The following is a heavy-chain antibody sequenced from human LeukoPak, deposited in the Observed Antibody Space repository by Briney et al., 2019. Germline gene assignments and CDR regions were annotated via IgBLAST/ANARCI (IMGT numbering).Heavy chain of an antibody. Sequence: ASVKVSCKASGGTFSTYTFSWVRQAPGQGLEWIGRIITIFGAANYAQKFQGRVTISADESTGTVYMELRSLRSEDTAVYYCARDKAVDAGRAFDIWGQGTMVTVSS. CDR1: GGTFSTYT. CDR2: IITIFGAA. CDR3: ARDKAVDAGRAFDI. D-gene: IGHD5-18*01. V-gene: IGHV1-69*13. J-gene: IGHJ3*02.